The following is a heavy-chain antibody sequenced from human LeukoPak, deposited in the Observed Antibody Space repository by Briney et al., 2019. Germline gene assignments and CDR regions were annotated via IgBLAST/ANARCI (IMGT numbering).Heavy chain of an antibody. CDR2: ISYDGGNK. J-gene: IGHJ3*02. V-gene: IGHV3-30*04. CDR3: ARITYDYVWGSYRPDAFDI. D-gene: IGHD3-16*02. CDR1: GFTFSSYA. Sequence: GGSLRLSCAASGFTFSSYAMHWVRQAPGKGLEWVAVISYDGGNKYYADSVKGRFTISRDNSKNTLYLQMNSLRSDDTAVYYCARITYDYVWGSYRPDAFDIWGQGTMVTVSS.